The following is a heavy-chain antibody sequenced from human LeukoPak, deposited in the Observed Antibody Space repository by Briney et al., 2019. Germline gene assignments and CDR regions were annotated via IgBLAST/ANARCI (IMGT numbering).Heavy chain of an antibody. D-gene: IGHD1-26*01. CDR1: GFTFSNYA. CDR3: TTWVGAHFDF. J-gene: IGHJ4*02. Sequence: GESLRLSCAASGFTFSNYAMHWVRQAPGKGLEWVSTIDGPTFRTHYADSVMGRFTISRDNSKNTLYLQMNSLRAEDTAVYFCTTWVGAHFDFWGQGTLDAVSS. V-gene: IGHV3-23*01. CDR2: IDGPTFRT.